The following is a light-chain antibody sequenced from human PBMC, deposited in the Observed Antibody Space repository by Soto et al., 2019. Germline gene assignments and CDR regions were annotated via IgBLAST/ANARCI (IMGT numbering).Light chain of an antibody. CDR3: QQSYTTPTWT. J-gene: IGKJ1*01. V-gene: IGKV1-39*01. CDR1: QRMSSY. Sequence: DIQMTQSPSSLSASVGDRVTITCRASQRMSSYLNWYQQKPGKAPKLLIYAASSLQSGVPSRFSGSGAGTHFSLTISRLQPEDFATYYCQQSYTTPTWTFGQGTKVEMK. CDR2: AAS.